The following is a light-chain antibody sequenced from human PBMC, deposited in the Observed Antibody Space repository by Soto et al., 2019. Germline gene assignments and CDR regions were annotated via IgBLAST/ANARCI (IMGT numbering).Light chain of an antibody. CDR2: GAS. CDR3: QQYNNWLGGT. V-gene: IGKV3-15*01. Sequence: EIVMTQSPATLSVSPGERATLSCRASQSVSSNLAWYQQKPGQAPRLLIYGASTRATGIPARFSGSGSGTEFTLTISSLQSEDFAVYYCQQYNNWLGGTFDQGTKVEIK. J-gene: IGKJ1*01. CDR1: QSVSSN.